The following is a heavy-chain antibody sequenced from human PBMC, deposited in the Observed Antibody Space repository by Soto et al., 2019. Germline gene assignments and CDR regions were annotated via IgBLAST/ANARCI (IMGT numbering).Heavy chain of an antibody. J-gene: IGHJ3*02. V-gene: IGHV3-23*01. CDR1: GFTFNDYA. CDR2: ISGSLGST. CDR3: AKDSRLPGFGLLIHAFDI. Sequence: EMQLLESGGDLGQPGGSLRLSCAVSGFTFNDYAMSWVRQAPGKGLEWVSTISGSLGSTYYAASVEGRFTISGDNSNNTLYLQMNSLRVEDTATYYCAKDSRLPGFGLLIHAFDIWGHGTMVTVSS. D-gene: IGHD3-3*01.